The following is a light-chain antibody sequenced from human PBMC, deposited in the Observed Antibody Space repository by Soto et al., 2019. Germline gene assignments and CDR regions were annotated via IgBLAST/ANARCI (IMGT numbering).Light chain of an antibody. CDR3: LLDFRYFWA. J-gene: IGKJ1*01. Sequence: AVELTQSRAPMYPPAGDMVNITCWASQAIRTALGWYQQKPGKVPKLLIYAASILQSGVPSRFSGSGSGTDFTLTISSLQPEDFATYYCLLDFRYFWAFGQGTKVDIK. V-gene: IGKV1-6*01. CDR2: AAS. CDR1: QAIRTA.